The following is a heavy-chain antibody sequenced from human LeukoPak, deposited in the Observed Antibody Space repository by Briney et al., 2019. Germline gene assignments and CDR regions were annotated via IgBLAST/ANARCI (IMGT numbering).Heavy chain of an antibody. CDR2: INPNSGGT. J-gene: IGHJ4*02. V-gene: IGHV1-2*02. D-gene: IGHD1-26*01. CDR1: GYTFTGYY. Sequence: GASVKVSCKTSGYTFTGYYMHWVRQAPGQGLEWVGWINPNSGGTNYAQKFQGRVTMTRDTSISTAYMELSRLRSDDTAVYYCAREGHSGSFVFDYWGQGTLVTVSS. CDR3: AREGHSGSFVFDY.